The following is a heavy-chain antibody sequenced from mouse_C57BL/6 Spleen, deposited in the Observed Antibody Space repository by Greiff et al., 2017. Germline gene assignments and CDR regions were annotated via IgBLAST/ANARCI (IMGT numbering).Heavy chain of an antibody. D-gene: IGHD1-1*01. CDR2: INPNYGTT. Sequence: VQLQQPGAELVKPGASVKLSCKASGYTFTSYWMNWVKQSNGKSLEWIGVINPNYGTTSYNQKFKGKATLTVDQSSSTAYMQLNSLTSEDSAVYYCARHGSSYGFAYWGQGTLVTVSA. CDR3: ARHGSSYGFAY. CDR1: GYTFTSYW. J-gene: IGHJ3*01. V-gene: IGHV1-39*01.